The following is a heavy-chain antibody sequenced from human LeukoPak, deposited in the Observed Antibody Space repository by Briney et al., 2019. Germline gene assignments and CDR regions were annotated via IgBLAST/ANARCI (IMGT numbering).Heavy chain of an antibody. CDR3: ATRRGNSTYYDFWSSYY. V-gene: IGHV4-59*08. J-gene: IGHJ4*02. CDR1: GGSISSYY. D-gene: IGHD3-3*01. CDR2: IYYSGST. Sequence: SETLSLTCTVSGGSISSYYWSWIRQPPGKGLEWIGYIYYSGSTNYNPSLKSRVTISVDTSKNQFSLKLGSVTAADTAVYYCATRRGNSTYYDFWSSYYGGQGTLVTVSS.